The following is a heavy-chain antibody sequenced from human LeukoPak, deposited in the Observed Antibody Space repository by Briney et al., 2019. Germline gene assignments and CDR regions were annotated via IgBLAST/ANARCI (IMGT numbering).Heavy chain of an antibody. CDR3: ARVRVVSAATLHFDY. Sequence: SETLSLTCTVSGGSISSSSYYWGWIRQPPGKGLEWIGSIYYSGSTYYNPSLKSRVTISVDTSKNQFSLKLSSVTAADTAVYYCARVRVVSAATLHFDYWGQGTLVTVSS. CDR1: GGSISSSSYY. J-gene: IGHJ4*02. V-gene: IGHV4-39*07. CDR2: IYYSGST. D-gene: IGHD2-2*01.